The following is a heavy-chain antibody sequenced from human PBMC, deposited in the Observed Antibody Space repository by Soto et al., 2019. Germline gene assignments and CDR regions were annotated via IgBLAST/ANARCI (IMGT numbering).Heavy chain of an antibody. CDR1: GGSISSSSYY. D-gene: IGHD3-3*01. V-gene: IGHV4-39*01. CDR3: AGLGALTNYDFWSGPYNWFDP. J-gene: IGHJ5*02. CDR2: IYYSGST. Sequence: SETLSLTCTVSGGSISSSSYYWGWIRQPPGKGLEWIGSIYYSGSTYYNPSLKSRVTISVDTSKNQFSLKLSSVTAADTAVYYCAGLGALTNYDFWSGPYNWFDPWGQGTLVTVSS.